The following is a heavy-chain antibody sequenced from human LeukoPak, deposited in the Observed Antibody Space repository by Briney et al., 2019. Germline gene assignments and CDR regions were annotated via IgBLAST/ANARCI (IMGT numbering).Heavy chain of an antibody. Sequence: SETLSLTCTVSGGSISSYYWSWIRQPPGKGLEWIGYVHYSGSINYNPSLKSRVTISVDTSKNQFSLKLSSVTAEDTAVYYCARILDSAWGELGYWGQGTLVTVPS. CDR1: GGSISSYY. CDR2: VHYSGSI. CDR3: ARILDSAWGELGY. V-gene: IGHV4-59*01. D-gene: IGHD6-19*01. J-gene: IGHJ4*02.